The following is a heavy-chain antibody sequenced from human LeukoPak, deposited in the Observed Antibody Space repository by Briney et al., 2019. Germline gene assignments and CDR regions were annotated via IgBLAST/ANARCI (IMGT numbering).Heavy chain of an antibody. CDR2: IYYSGST. CDR3: ARVPTVTFFDY. V-gene: IGHV4-39*07. Sequence: SETLSLTCTVSGGSISSSSYYWGWIRQPPGKGLEWIGSIYYSGSTYQNPSLKSRVTISVDTSKNQFSLKLSSVTAADTAVYYCARVPTVTFFDYWGQGTLVTVSS. J-gene: IGHJ4*02. D-gene: IGHD4-17*01. CDR1: GGSISSSSYY.